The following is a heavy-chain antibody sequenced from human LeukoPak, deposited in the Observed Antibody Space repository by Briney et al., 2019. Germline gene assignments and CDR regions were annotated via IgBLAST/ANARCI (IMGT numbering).Heavy chain of an antibody. CDR1: GYTFTSYD. CDR3: ARHESRYDFFFDY. CDR2: ISAYNGYT. V-gene: IGHV1-18*01. D-gene: IGHD5-12*01. J-gene: IGHJ4*02. Sequence: ASVKVSCKASGYTFTSYDISWVRQAPGQGLEWMGWISAYNGYTNYAQMLQGRVTMTTDTSTSTAYMELRSLRSDDTAVYYCARHESRYDFFFDYWGQGTLVTVSS.